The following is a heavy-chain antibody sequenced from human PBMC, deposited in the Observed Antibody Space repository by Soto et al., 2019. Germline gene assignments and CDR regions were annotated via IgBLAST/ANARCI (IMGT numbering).Heavy chain of an antibody. CDR1: GGSISSYY. CDR3: ARDQSQLLSTGNWFDP. Sequence: SETPSLTCTVSGGSISSYYWSWIRQPPGKGLEWIGYIYYSGSTNYNPSLKSRVTISVDTSKNQFSLKLSSVTAADTAVYYCARDQSQLLSTGNWFDPWGQGTLVTVSS. CDR2: IYYSGST. D-gene: IGHD2-2*01. V-gene: IGHV4-59*01. J-gene: IGHJ5*02.